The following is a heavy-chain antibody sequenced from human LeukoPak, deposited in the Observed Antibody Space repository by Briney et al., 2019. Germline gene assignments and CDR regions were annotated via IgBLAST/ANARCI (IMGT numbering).Heavy chain of an antibody. CDR2: ISYDGSNK. CDR1: GFTFSSYA. J-gene: IGHJ4*02. Sequence: GGSLRLSCAASGFTFSSYAMHWVRQAPGKGLEWVAVISYDGSNKYYADSVKGRFTISRDNSKNTLYLQMNSLRAEDTAVYYCATGTTVTGEFDYWGQGTLVTVSS. CDR3: ATGTTVTGEFDY. D-gene: IGHD4-11*01. V-gene: IGHV3-30-3*01.